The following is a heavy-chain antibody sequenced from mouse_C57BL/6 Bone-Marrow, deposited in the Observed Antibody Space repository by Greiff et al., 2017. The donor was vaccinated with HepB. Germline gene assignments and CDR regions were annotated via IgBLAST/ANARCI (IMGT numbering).Heavy chain of an antibody. CDR1: GYTFTSYW. D-gene: IGHD1-1*01. J-gene: IGHJ3*01. CDR2: IYPGNSDT. CDR3: TRSRYYGSWFAY. Sequence: VHVKQSGTVLARPGASVKMSCKTSGYTFTSYWMHWVKQRPGQGLEWIGAIYPGNSDTSYNQKFKGKAKLTAVTSASTAYMELSSLTNEDSAVYYCTRSRYYGSWFAYWGQVTLVTVSA. V-gene: IGHV1-5*01.